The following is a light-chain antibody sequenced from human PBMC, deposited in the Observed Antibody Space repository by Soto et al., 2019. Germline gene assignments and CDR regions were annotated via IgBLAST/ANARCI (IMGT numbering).Light chain of an antibody. V-gene: IGKV3-11*01. Sequence: EIVLTQSPATLSLSPGERATLSCRASQTVSSYLAWYQHKPGQAPRLLVYDASDRATGIPGRFSGSGSGTDVTLTISSLEPADFAVYYCQQRRTFGQGTRLEIK. CDR3: QQRRT. CDR1: QTVSSY. CDR2: DAS. J-gene: IGKJ5*01.